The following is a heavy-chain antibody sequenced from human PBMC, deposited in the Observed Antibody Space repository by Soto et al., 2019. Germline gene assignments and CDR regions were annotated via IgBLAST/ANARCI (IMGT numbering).Heavy chain of an antibody. CDR1: GGTFSSYA. J-gene: IGHJ4*02. V-gene: IGHV1-3*01. CDR2: IIPVIGST. Sequence: EASVKVSCKASGGTFSSYAISWVRQAPGQRLEWMGGIIPVIGSTKYSQKFQGRVTITRDTSASTAYMELSSLRSEDTAVYYCARDSVVVVVAATPPDYWGQGTLVTVSS. D-gene: IGHD2-15*01. CDR3: ARDSVVVVVAATPPDY.